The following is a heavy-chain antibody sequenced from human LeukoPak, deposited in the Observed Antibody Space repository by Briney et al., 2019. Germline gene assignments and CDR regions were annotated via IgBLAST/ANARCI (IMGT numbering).Heavy chain of an antibody. CDR3: ARVSTIFGVVRYYYYYMDV. J-gene: IGHJ6*03. Sequence: SETLSLTCTVPGGSISSYYWSWIRQPPGKGLEWIGYIYYSGSTNYNPSLKSRVTISVDTSKNQFSLKLSSVTAADTAVYYCARVSTIFGVVRYYYYYMDVWGKGTTVTVSS. D-gene: IGHD3-3*01. CDR2: IYYSGST. V-gene: IGHV4-59*08. CDR1: GGSISSYY.